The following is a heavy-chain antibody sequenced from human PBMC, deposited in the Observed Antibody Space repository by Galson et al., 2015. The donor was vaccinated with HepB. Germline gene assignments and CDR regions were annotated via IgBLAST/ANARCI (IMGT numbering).Heavy chain of an antibody. CDR3: TRDSRSGQWGPGGMDV. CDR1: GFSFSSYW. J-gene: IGHJ6*02. V-gene: IGHV3-7*01. Sequence: SLRLSCAASGFSFSSYWMSWVRQAPGRGLEWVANIKQDGSEKYYVDSVKGRFTISRNNATTSLYLQMNSLRVEDTAVYYCTRDSRSGQWGPGGMDVWGQGTTVTVSS. CDR2: IKQDGSEK. D-gene: IGHD6-19*01.